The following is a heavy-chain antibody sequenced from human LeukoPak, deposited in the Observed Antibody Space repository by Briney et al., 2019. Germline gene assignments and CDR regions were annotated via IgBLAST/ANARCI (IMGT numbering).Heavy chain of an antibody. V-gene: IGHV1-8*03. CDR3: ARDRQYYYDSSGPPGWFDP. J-gene: IGHJ5*02. CDR1: GYTFTSYD. D-gene: IGHD3-22*01. Sequence: ASVKVSCKASGYTFTSYDINWVRQATGQRLEWMGWMNPNSGNTGYAQKFQGRVTITRNTSISTAYMELSSLRSEDTAVYYCARDRQYYYDSSGPPGWFDPWGQGTLVTVSS. CDR2: MNPNSGNT.